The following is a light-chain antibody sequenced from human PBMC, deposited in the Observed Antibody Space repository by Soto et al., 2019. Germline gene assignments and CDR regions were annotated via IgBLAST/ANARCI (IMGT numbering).Light chain of an antibody. V-gene: IGKV3-20*01. J-gene: IGKJ5*01. CDR1: QSVSSK. CDR3: QQYGSSPT. CDR2: GAS. Sequence: TQSPATLSPSPGERATLSCRASQSVSSKLVWYQQKPGQAPRFLIYGASSRATGIPDRFSGSGSGTDFTLTISRLEPEDFGVYYCQQYGSSPTFGQGTRLEI.